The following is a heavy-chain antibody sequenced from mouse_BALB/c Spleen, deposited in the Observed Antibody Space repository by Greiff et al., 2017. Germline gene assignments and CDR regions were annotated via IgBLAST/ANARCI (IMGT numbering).Heavy chain of an antibody. CDR1: GFTFSSYT. D-gene: IGHD3-2*01. V-gene: IGHV5-12-2*01. CDR3: ARRDGSGPWFAY. J-gene: IGHJ3*01. CDR2: ISNGGGST. Sequence: EVQLVESGGGLVQPGGSLKLSCAASGFTFSSYTMSWVRQTPEKRLEWVAYISNGGGSTYYPDTVKGRFTISRDNAKNTLYLQMSSLKSEDTAVYYCARRDGSGPWFAYWGQGTLVTVSA.